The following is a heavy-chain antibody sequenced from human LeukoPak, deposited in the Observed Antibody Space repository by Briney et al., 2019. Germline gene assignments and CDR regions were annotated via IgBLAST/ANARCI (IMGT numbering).Heavy chain of an antibody. V-gene: IGHV1-8*01. CDR2: MSTNSGDT. J-gene: IGHJ4*02. CDR3: ARGPPNWGYDS. Sequence: ASVKVSCKASGYTFTSYDFNWVRQATGQRPEWMGWMSTNSGDTGYAQKFQDRVTMTRSTSISTAYMELSSLRSDDTAVYYCARGPPNWGYDSWGPGTLVTVSS. CDR1: GYTFTSYD. D-gene: IGHD7-27*01.